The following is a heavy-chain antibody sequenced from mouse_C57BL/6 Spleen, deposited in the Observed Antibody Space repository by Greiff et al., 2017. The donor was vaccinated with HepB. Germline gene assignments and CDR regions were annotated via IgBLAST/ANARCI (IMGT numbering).Heavy chain of an antibody. V-gene: IGHV3-6*01. CDR1: GYSITSGYY. D-gene: IGHD1-1*01. CDR2: ISYDGSN. J-gene: IGHJ3*01. Sequence: DVQLVESGPGLVKPSQSLSLTCSVTGYSITSGYYWNWIRQFPGNKLEWMGYISYDGSNNYNPSLKNRISITRDTSKNQFFLKLNSVTTEDTATYYCAREGGYGSPFAYWGQGTLVTVSA. CDR3: AREGGYGSPFAY.